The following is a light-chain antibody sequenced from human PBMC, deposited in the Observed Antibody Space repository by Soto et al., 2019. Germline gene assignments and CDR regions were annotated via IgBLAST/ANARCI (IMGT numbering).Light chain of an antibody. Sequence: QAVVTQPPSASGTPAQRATISCSGSSSNIGTNTVNWYQHLPGTAPKLLIYKNNQRPSGVPDRFSGSKSGTSASLAIIGLQSEDEADYYCAAWDDSLSGYVFGTGTKLTVL. CDR3: AAWDDSLSGYV. CDR2: KNN. V-gene: IGLV1-44*01. J-gene: IGLJ1*01. CDR1: SSNIGTNT.